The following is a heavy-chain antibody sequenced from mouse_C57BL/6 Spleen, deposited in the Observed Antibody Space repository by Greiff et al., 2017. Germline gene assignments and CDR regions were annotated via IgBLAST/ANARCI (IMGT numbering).Heavy chain of an antibody. CDR3: ASYGNSSWFAY. V-gene: IGHV1-82*01. CDR2: IYPGDGDT. J-gene: IGHJ3*01. CDR1: GYAFSSSW. D-gene: IGHD2-1*01. Sequence: QVQLQQSGPELVKPGASVKISCKASGYAFSSSWMNWVKQRPGKGLEWIGRIYPGDGDTNYNGKFKGKATLTADKSSSTAYMQLSSLTSEDSAVYFCASYGNSSWFAYWGQGTLVTVSA.